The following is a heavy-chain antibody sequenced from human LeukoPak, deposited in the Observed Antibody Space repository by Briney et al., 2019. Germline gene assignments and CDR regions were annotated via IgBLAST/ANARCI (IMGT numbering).Heavy chain of an antibody. CDR3: ARDGGLNDYGDYTPPFYAMDV. CDR1: GGTFSTHT. Sequence: SVKVSCKASGGTFSTHTITWVRQAPGQGLEWLGGITPVFGTARYAQKIQGRITITAAVYTSTSYLELSTMKSEDTDLYYCARDGGLNDYGDYTPPFYAMDVWGQGTTVTVSS. D-gene: IGHD4-17*01. CDR2: ITPVFGTA. J-gene: IGHJ6*02. V-gene: IGHV1-69*13.